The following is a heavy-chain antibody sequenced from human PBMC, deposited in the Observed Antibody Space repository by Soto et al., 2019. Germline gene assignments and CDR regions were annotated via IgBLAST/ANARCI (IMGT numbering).Heavy chain of an antibody. J-gene: IGHJ6*02. Sequence: ASVKVSFKASGYTFTSDGSSWVRQAPRQGLEWMGWISAYNGNTNYAQKLQGRVTMTTDTSTSTAYMELRSMRSDDTAVYYCARRSIAALPGYYGMDVWGQGTTVTVS. CDR3: ARRSIAALPGYYGMDV. CDR1: GYTFTSDG. V-gene: IGHV1-18*04. D-gene: IGHD6-6*01. CDR2: ISAYNGNT.